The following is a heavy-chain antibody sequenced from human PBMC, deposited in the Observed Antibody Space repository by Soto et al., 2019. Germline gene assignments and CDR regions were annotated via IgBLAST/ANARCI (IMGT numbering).Heavy chain of an antibody. CDR1: GVSIIRSNC. CDR3: AREPLGYSYGRKDGGYYCYGMDV. V-gene: IGHV4-4*02. D-gene: IGHD5-18*01. Sequence: TLSLTCAVSGVSIIRSNCWIWVSQPPGEGLEWSGATYHGGSTNYNPSHKSRVTISVDKSKNLFSLKLSSVTAADTAVYYCAREPLGYSYGRKDGGYYCYGMDVWGQGTTVTVSS. CDR2: TYHGGST. J-gene: IGHJ6*02.